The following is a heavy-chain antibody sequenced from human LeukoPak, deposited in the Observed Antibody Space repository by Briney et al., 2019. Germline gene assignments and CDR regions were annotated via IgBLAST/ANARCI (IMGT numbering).Heavy chain of an antibody. J-gene: IGHJ3*02. CDR3: ARASGSYSRGAFDI. Sequence: SETLSLTCTVSGDSISSYYCSWIRQPPGKGLEWIGYIYYSGSTSYNPSLKSRVTISLDTSNNQFSLKLRSVTAADTAVYYCARASGSYSRGAFDIWGQGTMVTVSS. CDR1: GDSISSYY. CDR2: IYYSGST. D-gene: IGHD1-26*01. V-gene: IGHV4-59*12.